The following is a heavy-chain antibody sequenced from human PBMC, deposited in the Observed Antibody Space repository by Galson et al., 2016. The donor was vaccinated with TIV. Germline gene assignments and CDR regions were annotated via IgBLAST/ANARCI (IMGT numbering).Heavy chain of an antibody. CDR3: ARDPPPNEGAVAGYYPFNYYALDL. CDR1: GYTFSYWG. J-gene: IGHJ6*02. Sequence: SVKVSCKASGYTFSYWGISRVRQAHRQGLEWLGWIRAHNGATTFAQDVPGRVTLTTDTSTSTAYLELRSLTFDDPDIYYCARDPPPNEGAVAGYYPFNYYALDLWGQGTTVTVSS. V-gene: IGHV1-18*01. CDR2: IRAHNGAT. D-gene: IGHD3-9*01.